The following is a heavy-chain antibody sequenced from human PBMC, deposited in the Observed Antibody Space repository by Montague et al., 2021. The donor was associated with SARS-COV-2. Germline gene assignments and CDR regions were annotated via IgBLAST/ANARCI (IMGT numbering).Heavy chain of an antibody. V-gene: IGHV4-59*08. CDR2: IHYRGTT. J-gene: IGHJ4*02. CDR3: ARLGGSGSYLAFDY. Sequence: SETLSLTCTASNGSISGHYWTWIRQSPGRGLEWLAYIHYRGTTDYNPSLKSRLTLSVDTSKNQFSLTLTSLTAADTAIYYCARLGGSGSYLAFDYWGQGTPVTVSS. D-gene: IGHD3-10*01. CDR1: NGSISGHY.